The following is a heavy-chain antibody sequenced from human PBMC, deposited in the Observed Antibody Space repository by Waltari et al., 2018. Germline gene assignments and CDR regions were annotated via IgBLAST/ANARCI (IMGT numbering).Heavy chain of an antibody. Sequence: QVQLVQSGAEVKKPGSSVKVSCKASGGTFSSYAISWVRQAPGQGLEWMGGIIPILGIANYAQKFQGRVTITADKSTSTAYMELSSLRSEDTAVYYCARDRPRIAAAGKNYYYYMDVWGKGTTVTVSS. J-gene: IGHJ6*03. D-gene: IGHD6-13*01. CDR3: ARDRPRIAAAGKNYYYYMDV. CDR2: IIPILGIA. CDR1: GGTFSSYA. V-gene: IGHV1-69*10.